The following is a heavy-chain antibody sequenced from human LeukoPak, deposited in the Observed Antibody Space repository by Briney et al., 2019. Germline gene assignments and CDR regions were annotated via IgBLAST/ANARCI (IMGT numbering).Heavy chain of an antibody. CDR3: ARSIAAAGWFDP. CDR1: GGSISSGSYY. V-gene: IGHV4-61*02. CDR2: IYTSGST. D-gene: IGHD6-13*01. Sequence: SQTLSLTCTVSGGSISSGSYYWSWIRQPAGKGLEWIGRIYTSGSTNYNPSLKSRVTISVDTSKNQFSLKLSSVTAEDTAVYYCARSIAAAGWFDPWGQGTLVTVSS. J-gene: IGHJ5*02.